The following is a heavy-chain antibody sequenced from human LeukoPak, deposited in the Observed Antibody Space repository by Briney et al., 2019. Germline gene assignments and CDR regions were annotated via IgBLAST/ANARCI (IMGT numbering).Heavy chain of an antibody. CDR3: ATLGNYFDY. Sequence: PGGSLRLSCAASGFTFSSYVMSWVRQAPGKGLEWVSGISGSGGTTNYADSVKGRFTISRDNAENTLYLQMNSLRAEDTAVYYCATLGNYFDYWGQGTLVTVSS. V-gene: IGHV3-23*01. J-gene: IGHJ4*02. D-gene: IGHD2/OR15-2a*01. CDR2: ISGSGGTT. CDR1: GFTFSSYV.